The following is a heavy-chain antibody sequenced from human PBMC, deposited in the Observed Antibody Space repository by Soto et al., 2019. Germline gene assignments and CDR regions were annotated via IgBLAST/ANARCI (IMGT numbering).Heavy chain of an antibody. V-gene: IGHV3-74*01. CDR3: ARAPVTYYYDSSGIDY. CDR1: GFTFSSYW. CDR2: INSDGSST. J-gene: IGHJ4*02. D-gene: IGHD3-22*01. Sequence: GGSLRLSCAASGFTFSSYWMHWVRQAPGKGLVWVSRINSDGSSTSYADSVKGRFTISRDNAKNTLYLQMNSLRAEDTAVYYCARAPVTYYYDSSGIDYWGQGTLVTVSS.